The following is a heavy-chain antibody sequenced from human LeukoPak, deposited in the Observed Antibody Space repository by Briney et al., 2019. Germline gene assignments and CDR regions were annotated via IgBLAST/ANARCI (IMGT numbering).Heavy chain of an antibody. D-gene: IGHD6-19*01. Sequence: GGSLRLSCAASGFTFSSYEMNWVRQAPGKGLEWVSYISSSGDTRTYADSVKGRFTISRDNAKNSLYLEMNSLRAEDTAVYYCAREIVSAVAGNLDYWGQGTLVTVTS. V-gene: IGHV3-48*03. J-gene: IGHJ4*02. CDR2: ISSSGDTR. CDR1: GFTFSSYE. CDR3: AREIVSAVAGNLDY.